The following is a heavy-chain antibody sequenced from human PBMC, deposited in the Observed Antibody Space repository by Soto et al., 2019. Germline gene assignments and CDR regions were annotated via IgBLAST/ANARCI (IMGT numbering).Heavy chain of an antibody. V-gene: IGHV3-30*18. D-gene: IGHD3-16*02. Sequence: GGSLRLSCAASGFTFSSYGMHWVRQAPGKGLEWVAVISYDGSNKYYADSVKGRFTISRDNSKNTLYLQMNSLRAEDTAVYYCAKDLDPHIVFFFDYWGQGTLDTVSS. CDR3: AKDLDPHIVFFFDY. J-gene: IGHJ4*02. CDR2: ISYDGSNK. CDR1: GFTFSSYG.